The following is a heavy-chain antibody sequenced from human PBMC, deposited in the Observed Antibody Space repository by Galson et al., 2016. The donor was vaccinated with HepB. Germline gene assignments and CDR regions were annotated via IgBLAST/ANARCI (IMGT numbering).Heavy chain of an antibody. D-gene: IGHD1-26*01. V-gene: IGHV2-5*02. J-gene: IGHJ3*02. CDR2: KYWDDDK. CDR1: GFSLSTTGVG. Sequence: PALVKPTQTLTLTCTFSGFSLSTTGVGVGWIRQPPGKVLGWLALKYWDDDKYYNPSLKTRLIITKDTSKNQVVLTMTNMDPVDTATYYCAHRRGSGSPWAYGAFDMWGQGTMVTVSS. CDR3: AHRRGSGSPWAYGAFDM.